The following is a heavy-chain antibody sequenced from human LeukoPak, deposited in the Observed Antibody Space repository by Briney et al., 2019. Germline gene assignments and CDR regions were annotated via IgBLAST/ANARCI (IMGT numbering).Heavy chain of an antibody. CDR3: ATYCGGDCYSPHDAFDI. CDR1: GFTFSNYW. Sequence: GGSLRLSCAVSGFTFSNYWMTWVRQAPGKGLEGVAHIKLDGSAKYYVDSVKGRFTISRDNAKNSLYLQMNSLRAEDTAVYYCATYCGGDCYSPHDAFDIWGQGTMVTVSS. V-gene: IGHV3-7*05. D-gene: IGHD2-21*02. J-gene: IGHJ3*02. CDR2: IKLDGSAK.